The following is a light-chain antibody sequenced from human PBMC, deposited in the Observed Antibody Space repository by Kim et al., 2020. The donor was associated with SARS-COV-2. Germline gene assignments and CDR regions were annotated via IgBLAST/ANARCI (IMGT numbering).Light chain of an antibody. V-gene: IGLV3-19*01. CDR3: NSRDSSGNHLV. Sequence: SSELTQDPAVSVALGQTVRIKCQGDSLRSYYASWYQQKPGQAPVLVIYGKNNRPSGIPDRFSGSSSGNTASLTITGAQGEDEADYYCNSRDSSGNHLVFG. J-gene: IGLJ3*02. CDR1: SLRSYY. CDR2: GKN.